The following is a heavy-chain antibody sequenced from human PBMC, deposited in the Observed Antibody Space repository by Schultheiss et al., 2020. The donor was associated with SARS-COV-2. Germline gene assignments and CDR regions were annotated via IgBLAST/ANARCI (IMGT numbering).Heavy chain of an antibody. Sequence: SETLSLTCAVSDYAIRSGRYWGWIRQPPGKGLEWIGTVYHSGSTNYNPSLKSRVTISVDTSKNQFSLKLSSVTAADTAVYYCASYELWYGLAYWGQGTLVTVSS. D-gene: IGHD3-10*01. CDR1: DYAIRSGRY. CDR2: VYHSGST. CDR3: ASYELWYGLAY. V-gene: IGHV4-38-2*01. J-gene: IGHJ4*02.